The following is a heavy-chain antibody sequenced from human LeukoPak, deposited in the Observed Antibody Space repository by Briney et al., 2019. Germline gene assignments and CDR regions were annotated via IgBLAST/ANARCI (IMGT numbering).Heavy chain of an antibody. Sequence: SETLSLTCTVSGGSISSYYWSWIRQPPGKGLEWIGYIYYSGSTNYNPSLKSRVTISVDTSKNQFSLKLSSVTAADTAVYYCARQQLGYLFDYWGQGTLVTVSS. D-gene: IGHD6-13*01. CDR2: IYYSGST. CDR3: ARQQLGYLFDY. V-gene: IGHV4-59*08. J-gene: IGHJ4*02. CDR1: GGSISSYY.